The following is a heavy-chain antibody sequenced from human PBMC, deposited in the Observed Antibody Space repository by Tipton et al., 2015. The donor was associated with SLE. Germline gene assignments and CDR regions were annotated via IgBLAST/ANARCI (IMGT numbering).Heavy chain of an antibody. CDR1: GFTFTNYA. D-gene: IGHD6-13*01. CDR2: TSYDGSNK. CDR3: ARDSNALDSSSWFPYYYYGMDV. J-gene: IGHJ6*02. V-gene: IGHV3-30-3*01. Sequence: RSLRLSCAASGFTFTNYAMYWVRQAPGKGLEWVAVTSYDGSNKYYADSVKGRFTISRDNSKNTLYLEMNSLRAEDTAVYYCARDSNALDSSSWFPYYYYGMDVWGQGTTVTVSS.